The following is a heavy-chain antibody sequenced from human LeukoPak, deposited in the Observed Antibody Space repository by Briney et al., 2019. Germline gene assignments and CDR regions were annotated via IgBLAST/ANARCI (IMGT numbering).Heavy chain of an antibody. CDR1: GYSISSGYY. V-gene: IGHV4-38-2*02. D-gene: IGHD6-13*01. CDR2: IYHSGST. Sequence: SETLSLTCTVSGYSISSGYYWGWIRQPPGKGLEWIGSIYHSGSTYYNPSLKSRVTISVDTSKNQFSLKLSSVTAADTAVYYCARGGKGSSWYDYYYYYYMDVWGKGTTVTVSS. CDR3: ARGGKGSSWYDYYYYYYMDV. J-gene: IGHJ6*03.